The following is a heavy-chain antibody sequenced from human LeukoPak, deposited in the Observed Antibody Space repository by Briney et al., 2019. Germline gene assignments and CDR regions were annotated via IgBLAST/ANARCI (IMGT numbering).Heavy chain of an antibody. Sequence: GGALRLSCAASGFTFSSYWMHWVRQAPGKGLGWVSRINSDGSSTIHADSVKGRFTISRDNVKNTLYLQMNSLRAETTAVYSCAREVYSSGWSSFDYWGQGTLVTVSS. CDR2: INSDGSST. J-gene: IGHJ4*02. V-gene: IGHV3-74*01. D-gene: IGHD6-19*01. CDR1: GFTFSSYW. CDR3: AREVYSSGWSSFDY.